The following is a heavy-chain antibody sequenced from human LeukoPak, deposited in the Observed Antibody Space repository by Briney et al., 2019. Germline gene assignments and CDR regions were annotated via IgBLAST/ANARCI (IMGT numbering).Heavy chain of an antibody. CDR3: ATYCSGGNCYSDDAFDI. J-gene: IGHJ3*02. V-gene: IGHV4-59*08. CDR2: IYYSGST. Sequence: SETLSLTCTVSGGSISSYYWSWIRQPPGKGLEWIGYIYYSGSTNYNPSLKSRVTISVDTSKNQFSLKLSSVTAADTAVHYCATYCSGGNCYSDDAFDIWGQGTMVTVSS. D-gene: IGHD2-15*01. CDR1: GGSISSYY.